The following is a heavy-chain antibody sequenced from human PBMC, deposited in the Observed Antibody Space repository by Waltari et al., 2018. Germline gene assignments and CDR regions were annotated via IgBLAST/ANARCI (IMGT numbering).Heavy chain of an antibody. CDR1: GVTVSSTY. V-gene: IGHV3-53*02. CDR2: IYGAGST. D-gene: IGHD3-22*01. Sequence: EVLLVETGGGLILPGGSLRLSCEVSGVTVSSTYMNWFRQAPGKGLEWVSVIYGAGSTYYADSVKGRFTISRDNSKNTLDLQMNGLRADDTAVYYCVRAISGFHPFDSWGQGTLVSVSS. CDR3: VRAISGFHPFDS. J-gene: IGHJ5*01.